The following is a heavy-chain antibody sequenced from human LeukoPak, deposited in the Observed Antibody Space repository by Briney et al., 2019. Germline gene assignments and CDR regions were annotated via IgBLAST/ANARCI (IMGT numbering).Heavy chain of an antibody. J-gene: IGHJ4*02. CDR3: ARDPSNTSGFRIYFDY. D-gene: IGHD3-22*01. CDR2: ISAYNGDT. Sequence: ASVKVSCKASGYTFNKYGIAWVRQAPGQGLEWMGWISAYNGDTKYAQKFQGRITMTTDTSANTAYMELRSLRSDGTAVYFCARDPSNTSGFRIYFDYWGQGTLVTVSS. V-gene: IGHV1-18*01. CDR1: GYTFNKYG.